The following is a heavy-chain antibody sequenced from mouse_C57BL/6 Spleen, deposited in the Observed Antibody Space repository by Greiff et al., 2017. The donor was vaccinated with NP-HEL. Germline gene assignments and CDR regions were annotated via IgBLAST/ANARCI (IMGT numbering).Heavy chain of an antibody. CDR1: GYTFTSYW. CDR3: ARPYDYDEEYYFDY. D-gene: IGHD2-4*01. Sequence: VQLQQPGAELVKPGASVKMSCKASGYTFTSYWITWVKQRPGQGLEWIGDIYPGSGSTNYNEKFKSKATLTVDTSSSTAYMQLSSLTSEDSAVYYCARPYDYDEEYYFDYWGQGTTLTVSS. J-gene: IGHJ2*01. V-gene: IGHV1-55*01. CDR2: IYPGSGST.